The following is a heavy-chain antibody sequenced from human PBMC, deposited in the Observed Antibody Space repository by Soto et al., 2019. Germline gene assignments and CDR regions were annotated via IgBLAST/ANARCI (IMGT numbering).Heavy chain of an antibody. J-gene: IGHJ6*02. CDR1: GFTFSSYA. CDR3: AKDPGVVVTAIGSPYCYYYYGMDV. CDR2: ISGSGGST. D-gene: IGHD2-21*02. Sequence: PGGSLRLSCAASGFTFSSYAMSWVRQAPGKGLEWVSAISGSGGSTYYADSVKGRFTISRDNSKNTLYLQMNSLRAEDTAVYYCAKDPGVVVTAIGSPYCYYYYGMDVWGQGTTVTVSS. V-gene: IGHV3-23*01.